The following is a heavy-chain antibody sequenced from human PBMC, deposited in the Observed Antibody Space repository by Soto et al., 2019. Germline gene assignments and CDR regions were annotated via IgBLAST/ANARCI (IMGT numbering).Heavy chain of an antibody. Sequence: QLQLQESGPGLVKPSETLSLTCTVSGGSISSSSYYWGWIRQPPGKGLEWIGSIYYSGSTYYNPSLKSRVTISVDTSKNQFPLKLSSVTAADTAVYYCARRGSRRYGQLVFYWGQGTLVTVSS. V-gene: IGHV4-39*01. CDR2: IYYSGST. J-gene: IGHJ4*02. CDR1: GGSISSSSYY. CDR3: ARRGSRRYGQLVFY. D-gene: IGHD6-6*01.